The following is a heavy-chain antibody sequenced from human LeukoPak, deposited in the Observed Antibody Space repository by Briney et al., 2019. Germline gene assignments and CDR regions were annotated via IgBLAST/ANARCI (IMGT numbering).Heavy chain of an antibody. J-gene: IGHJ2*01. D-gene: IGHD3-22*01. V-gene: IGHV3-48*03. Sequence: GGSLRLSCAASGFTFSSYEMNWVRQAPGKGLEWDSYISSSGSTIHYADSVKGRFTISRDNAKNSLYLQMNSLRTEDTAVYYCARDYDSSGFSLFDLWGRGALVTVSS. CDR2: ISSSGSTI. CDR1: GFTFSSYE. CDR3: ARDYDSSGFSLFDL.